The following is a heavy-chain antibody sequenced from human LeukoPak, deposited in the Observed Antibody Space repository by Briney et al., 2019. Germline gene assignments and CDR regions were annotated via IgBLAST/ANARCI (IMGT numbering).Heavy chain of an antibody. CDR1: GYTFTGYY. J-gene: IGHJ6*03. V-gene: IGHV1-2*02. D-gene: IGHD1-26*01. Sequence: ASVKVSCKASGYTFTGYYMHWVRQAPGQGLEWMGWINPNSGGTNYAQKFQGRVTMTRDTSISTAYMELSRLRSDDTAVYYCARVPRSGSYSYYYYMDVWGKGTTVTVSS. CDR2: INPNSGGT. CDR3: ARVPRSGSYSYYYYMDV.